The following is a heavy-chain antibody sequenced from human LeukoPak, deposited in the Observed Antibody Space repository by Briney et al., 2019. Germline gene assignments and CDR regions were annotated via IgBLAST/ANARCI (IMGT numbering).Heavy chain of an antibody. V-gene: IGHV4-59*01. D-gene: IGHD5-24*01. CDR2: ISYTGST. J-gene: IGHJ4*02. CDR1: GVSISSYY. Sequence: SSETLSLTCTVSGVSISSYYWTWIRQPPGKGLEWIGYISYTGSTYYSPSLNSRVTLSIDTSKNQFSLKLSSVTPADTAVYYCARSGPRRGGYNADYWGQGTLVTVSS. CDR3: ARSGPRRGGYNADY.